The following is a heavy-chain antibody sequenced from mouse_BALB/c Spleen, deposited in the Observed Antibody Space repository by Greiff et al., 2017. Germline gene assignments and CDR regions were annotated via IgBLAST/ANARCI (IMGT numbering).Heavy chain of an antibody. V-gene: IGHV5-6-3*01. D-gene: IGHD1-1*02. Sequence: EVKLVESGGGLVQPGGSLKLSCAASGFTFSSYGMSWVRQTPDKRLELVATINSNGGSTYYPDSVKGRFTISRDNAKNTLYLQMSSLKSEDTAMYYCARDRGRGSYDYWGQGTTLTVSS. CDR1: GFTFSSYG. CDR3: ARDRGRGSYDY. CDR2: INSNGGST. J-gene: IGHJ2*01.